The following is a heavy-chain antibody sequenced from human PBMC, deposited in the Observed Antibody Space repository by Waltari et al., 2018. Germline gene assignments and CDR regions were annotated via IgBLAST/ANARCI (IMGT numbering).Heavy chain of an antibody. CDR1: GFTFSRDW. Sequence: EVQLVESGGGLVQPGGSLRLSCGASGFTFSRDWMGWVRQTPGKGLEWVANINYDGSQKYYADSVKGRFTISRDNAKNSLYLQMNSLRVEDTAVYYCAKSRGFEYWGQGTLITVSS. D-gene: IGHD2-2*01. CDR3: AKSRGFEY. J-gene: IGHJ4*02. V-gene: IGHV3-7*01. CDR2: INYDGSQK.